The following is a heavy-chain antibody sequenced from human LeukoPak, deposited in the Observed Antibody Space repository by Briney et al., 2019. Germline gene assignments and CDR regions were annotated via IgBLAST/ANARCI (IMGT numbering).Heavy chain of an antibody. V-gene: IGHV3-23*01. D-gene: IGHD3-10*01. CDR2: ISGSGGRT. CDR1: GITLSNYG. J-gene: IGHJ4*02. Sequence: GGSLRLSCAVSGITLSNYGMSWVRQAPGKGLEWVAGISGSGGRTNYADSVKGRFTISRDSSKNTLYLQMNSLRAEDTAVYFCAKRGVVIRVVLVGFHKEAYYFDSWGQGALVTVSS. CDR3: AKRGVVIRVVLVGFHKEAYYFDS.